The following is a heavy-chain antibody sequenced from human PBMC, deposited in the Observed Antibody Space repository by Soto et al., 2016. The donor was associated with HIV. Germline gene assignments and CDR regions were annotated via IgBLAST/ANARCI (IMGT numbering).Heavy chain of an antibody. Sequence: QVQLQESGPGLVKPSQTLSLTCTVSGASISNADYYWNWIRQFPGKGLEWIGYIYYSGNTYYNPPLRSRATLSIDTSKSQFSLRLSSVTAADTAVYFCARSRVWFGELLWGQGSPGHRLL. J-gene: IGHJ1*01. CDR2: IYYSGNT. CDR3: ARSRVWFGELL. V-gene: IGHV4-31*03. CDR1: GASISNADYY. D-gene: IGHD3-10*01.